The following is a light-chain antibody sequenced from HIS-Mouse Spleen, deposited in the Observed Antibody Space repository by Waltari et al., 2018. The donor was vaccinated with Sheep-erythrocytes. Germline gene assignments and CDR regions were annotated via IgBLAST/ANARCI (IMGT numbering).Light chain of an antibody. CDR3: CSYAGSSTPWV. J-gene: IGLJ3*02. Sequence: QSALTQPASASGSPGQAITISSTGPRSGVVRYIPVSSYQQHPGTAPKLMIYAGSKRPSGVSNRFSGSKSGNTASLTISGLQAEDEADYYCCSYAGSSTPWVFGGGTKLTVL. CDR1: RSGVVRYIP. CDR2: AGS. V-gene: IGLV2-23*01.